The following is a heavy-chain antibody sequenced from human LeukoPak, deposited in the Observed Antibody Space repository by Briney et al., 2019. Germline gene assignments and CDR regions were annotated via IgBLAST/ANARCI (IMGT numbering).Heavy chain of an antibody. V-gene: IGHV4-59*01. CDR3: ARVPYGGSASLFDY. D-gene: IGHD6-6*01. CDR1: GGSISSYY. J-gene: IGHJ4*02. CDR2: IYYSGTT. Sequence: PSETLSLTCTVSGGSISSYYWSWIRQPPGKGLEWIGYIYYSGTTNYNPSLKSRVTISVDTSKNQFSLKLSSVTAADTAVYYCARVPYGGSASLFDYWGQGTLVTVSS.